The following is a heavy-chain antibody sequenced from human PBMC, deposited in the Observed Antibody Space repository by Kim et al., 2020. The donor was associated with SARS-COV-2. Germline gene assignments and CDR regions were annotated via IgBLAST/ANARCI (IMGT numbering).Heavy chain of an antibody. D-gene: IGHD2-21*01. J-gene: IGHJ4*02. Sequence: AASVKGRFAISRDNSKNTMFLQMNSLSAEDTALYYCAKDRADTSPFPCDSWGLGTLVTVSS. V-gene: IGHV3-23*01. CDR3: AKDRADTSPFPCDS.